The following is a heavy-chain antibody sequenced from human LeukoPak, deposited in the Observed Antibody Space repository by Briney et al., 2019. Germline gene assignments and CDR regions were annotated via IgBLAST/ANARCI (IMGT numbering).Heavy chain of an antibody. CDR3: AALDGSGLTYDAFDI. CDR2: ISGSGGST. D-gene: IGHD3-10*01. Sequence: PGGSLRLSCAASGFTFSSYAMSWVRQAPGKGLEWVSAISGSGGSTYYADSVKGRLTISRDNSKNTLYLQMNSLRAEDTAVYYCAALDGSGLTYDAFDIWGRGTMVTVSS. CDR1: GFTFSSYA. V-gene: IGHV3-23*01. J-gene: IGHJ3*02.